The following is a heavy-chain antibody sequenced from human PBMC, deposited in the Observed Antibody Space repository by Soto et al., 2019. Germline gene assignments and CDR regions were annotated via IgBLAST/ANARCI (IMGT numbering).Heavy chain of an antibody. D-gene: IGHD1-26*01. CDR3: VRDLGWSPLWEY. J-gene: IGHJ4*02. Sequence: QVHLVESGGGLVKPGGSLRLSCTASGFTFSDYYMSWIRQAPGKGLEWISYISSTSSYTNYADSVKGRFTISRDNAKNSLYLQMNSLRDEDTAVYSCVRDLGWSPLWEYWGQGTLVTVSS. CDR1: GFTFSDYY. V-gene: IGHV3-11*05. CDR2: ISSTSSYT.